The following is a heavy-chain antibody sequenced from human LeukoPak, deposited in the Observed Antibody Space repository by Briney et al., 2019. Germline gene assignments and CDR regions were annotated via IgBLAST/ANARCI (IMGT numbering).Heavy chain of an antibody. J-gene: IGHJ5*02. Sequence: GASVKVSCKASGGTFSSYAISWVRQAPGQGLEWMGRIIPILGIANYAQKFQGRVTITADKSTSTAYMELSSLRSGDTAVYYCARDGSGSYPWGQGTLVTVSS. CDR1: GGTFSSYA. CDR3: ARDGSGSYP. V-gene: IGHV1-69*04. D-gene: IGHD3-10*01. CDR2: IIPILGIA.